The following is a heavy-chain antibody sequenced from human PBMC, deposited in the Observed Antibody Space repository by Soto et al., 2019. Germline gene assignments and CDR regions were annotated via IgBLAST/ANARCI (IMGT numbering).Heavy chain of an antibody. CDR3: AKGVDCSSTSCYHYYYYYGMDV. Sequence: EVQLLESGGGLVQPGGSLRLSCAASGFTFSSYAMSWVRQAPGKGLEWVSAISGSGGSTYYADSVKGRFTISRDNSKNTLYLQMNSLRAEDTAVYYCAKGVDCSSTSCYHYYYYYGMDVWGQGTTVTVSS. CDR1: GFTFSSYA. D-gene: IGHD2-2*01. J-gene: IGHJ6*02. CDR2: ISGSGGST. V-gene: IGHV3-23*01.